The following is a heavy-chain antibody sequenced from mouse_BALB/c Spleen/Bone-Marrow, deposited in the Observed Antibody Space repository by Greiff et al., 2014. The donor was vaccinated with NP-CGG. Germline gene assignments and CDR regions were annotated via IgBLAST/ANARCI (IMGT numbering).Heavy chain of an antibody. CDR1: GYSITSDYA. CDR2: ISYSGST. J-gene: IGHJ2*01. CDR3: ARYDYDGVDY. V-gene: IGHV3-2*02. Sequence: VQLQQSGPGLVKPSQSLSLTCTVTGYSITSDYAWNWIRQFPGNRLEWMGYISYSGSTSYNPSLKSRISITRDTSKNQFLLQLNSVTNEDTATYYCARYDYDGVDYWGQGTTLTVSS. D-gene: IGHD2-4*01.